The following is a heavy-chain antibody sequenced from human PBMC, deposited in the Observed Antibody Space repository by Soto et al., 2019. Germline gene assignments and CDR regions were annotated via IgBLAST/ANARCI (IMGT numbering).Heavy chain of an antibody. CDR1: GFTFSYYA. Sequence: EMQLLESGGGLEQPGGSLRLSCAASGFTFSYYAMSWVRQAPGKGLEWVSHISGSGGVTYYADSVKGRFTISRDNSKNTLNLQMNRLRVEDTAVYYCAREGVYSDYGDAFDIWGQGTMVTVSS. V-gene: IGHV3-23*01. CDR2: ISGSGGVT. D-gene: IGHD5-12*01. CDR3: AREGVYSDYGDAFDI. J-gene: IGHJ3*02.